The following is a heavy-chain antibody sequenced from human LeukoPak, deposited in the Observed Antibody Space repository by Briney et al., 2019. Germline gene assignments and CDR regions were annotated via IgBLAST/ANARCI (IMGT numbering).Heavy chain of an antibody. CDR2: INPNSGGT. J-gene: IGHJ4*02. D-gene: IGHD4-17*01. V-gene: IGHV1-2*06. Sequence: ASVKVSFKASGYTFTGYYMHWVRQAPGQGLEWMGRINPNSGGTNYAQKFQGRVTMTRDTSISTAYMELSRLRSDDTAVYYCATHTPTDPLDYWGQGTLVTVSS. CDR3: ATHTPTDPLDY. CDR1: GYTFTGYY.